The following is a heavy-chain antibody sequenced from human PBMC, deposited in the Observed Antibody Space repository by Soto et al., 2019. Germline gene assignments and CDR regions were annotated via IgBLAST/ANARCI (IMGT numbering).Heavy chain of an antibody. CDR2: FDPEDGET. D-gene: IGHD2-15*01. J-gene: IGHJ5*02. V-gene: IGHV1-24*01. Sequence: ASVKVSCKVSGYTLTDLSMHWVRQAPGKGLEWMGGFDPEDGETIYAQKFQGRVTMTEDTSTDTAYMELSSLRSEDTAVYYCATRYCSGGSCHYDWFDPWGQGTLVTVSS. CDR1: GYTLTDLS. CDR3: ATRYCSGGSCHYDWFDP.